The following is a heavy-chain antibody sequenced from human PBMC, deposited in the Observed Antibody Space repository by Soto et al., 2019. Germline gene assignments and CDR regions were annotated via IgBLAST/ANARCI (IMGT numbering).Heavy chain of an antibody. CDR2: IIPILGIA. CDR1: GGTFSSYT. J-gene: IGHJ6*02. CDR3: ARSWWVDTATGYYYGMDV. V-gene: IGHV1-69*02. Sequence: ASVKVSCKASGGTFSSYTISWVRQAPGQGLEWMGRIIPILGIANYAQKFQGRVTITADKSTSTAYMELSSLRSEDTAVYYCARSWWVDTATGYYYGMDVWGQGTTVTVSS. D-gene: IGHD5-18*01.